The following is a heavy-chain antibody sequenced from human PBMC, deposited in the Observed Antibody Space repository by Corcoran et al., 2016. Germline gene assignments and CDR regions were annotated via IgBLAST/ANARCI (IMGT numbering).Heavy chain of an antibody. Sequence: QVQLQESGPGLVKPSETLSLTCTVSGGSISSYYWSWIRQPPGKGLEWIGYIYYSGSTNYNPSLKSRVTISVDTSKNQFSLKMSSVTAADTAVYYCARGRVGDSGYYFPNWFDPWGQGTLVTVSS. J-gene: IGHJ5*02. CDR2: IYYSGST. CDR3: ARGRVGDSGYYFPNWFDP. CDR1: GGSISSYY. V-gene: IGHV4-59*01. D-gene: IGHD5-12*01.